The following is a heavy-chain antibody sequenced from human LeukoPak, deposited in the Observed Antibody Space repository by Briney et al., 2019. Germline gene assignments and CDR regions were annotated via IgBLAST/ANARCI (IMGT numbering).Heavy chain of an antibody. J-gene: IGHJ4*02. CDR3: ARVLGTFFDY. Sequence: RPGGSLRLSCAASGFTVSSNYTSWVRQAPGKGLEWVSVIYSGGSTYYADSVKGRFTISRDNSKNTLYLQMNSLRAEDTAVYYCARVLGTFFDYWGQGTLVTVSS. V-gene: IGHV3-53*01. D-gene: IGHD3-16*01. CDR1: GFTVSSNY. CDR2: IYSGGST.